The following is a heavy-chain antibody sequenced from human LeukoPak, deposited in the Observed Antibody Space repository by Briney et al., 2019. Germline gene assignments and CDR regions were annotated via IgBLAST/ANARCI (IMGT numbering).Heavy chain of an antibody. CDR3: ARDPTNTSGYYAYFGY. CDR1: GYTFRNYG. D-gene: IGHD5-12*01. CDR2: ISAYNGDT. V-gene: IGHV1-18*01. Sequence: GASVKVSCKASGYTFRNYGITWVRQAPGQGLEWMGWISAYNGDTHYAQNLQGRVTMTTDTSTSTAYMELRSLRSDDTAVYYCARDPTNTSGYYAYFGYWGQGTLVTVSS. J-gene: IGHJ4*02.